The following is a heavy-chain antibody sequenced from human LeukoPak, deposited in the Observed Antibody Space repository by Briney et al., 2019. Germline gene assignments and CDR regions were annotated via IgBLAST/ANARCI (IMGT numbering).Heavy chain of an antibody. D-gene: IGHD1-26*01. CDR2: IYHSGST. Sequence: NPSEXXXLXXXVSGGSISSSNWWRWVRPPPGXGLEWIGEIYHSGSTNYNPSLKSRVTISVDKSKNQFSLKLSSVTAADTAVYYCAGGWEGYFDYWGQGTLVTVSS. CDR1: GGSISSSNW. J-gene: IGHJ4*02. CDR3: AGGWEGYFDY. V-gene: IGHV4/OR15-8*01.